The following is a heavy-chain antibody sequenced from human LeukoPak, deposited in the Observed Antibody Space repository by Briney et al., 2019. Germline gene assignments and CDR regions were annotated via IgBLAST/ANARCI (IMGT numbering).Heavy chain of an antibody. D-gene: IGHD3-22*01. J-gene: IGHJ5*02. Sequence: SETLSLTCTVSGYSISSGYYWGWIRQPPGKGLEWIGSIYHSGSTYYNPSLKSRVTISVDTSENQFSLKLSSVTAADTAVYYCARDMGDSSGYPNWFDPWGQGTLVTVSS. CDR3: ARDMGDSSGYPNWFDP. V-gene: IGHV4-38-2*02. CDR1: GYSISSGYY. CDR2: IYHSGST.